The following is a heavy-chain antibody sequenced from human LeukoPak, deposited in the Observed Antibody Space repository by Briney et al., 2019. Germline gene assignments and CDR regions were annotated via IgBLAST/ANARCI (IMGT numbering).Heavy chain of an antibody. Sequence: GGSLRLSCAASGFIFSDYFMTWIRQAPGKGLEWVSYISSTAGSTIYYADSVKGRFTISRDNAKNSLYLQMNSLRPEDTALYYCAKDFGPSSLTSKYYYYGLDVWGQGTTVTVSS. V-gene: IGHV3-11*01. J-gene: IGHJ6*02. CDR1: GFIFSDYF. CDR2: ISSTAGSTI. CDR3: AKDFGPSSLTSKYYYYGLDV. D-gene: IGHD3-9*01.